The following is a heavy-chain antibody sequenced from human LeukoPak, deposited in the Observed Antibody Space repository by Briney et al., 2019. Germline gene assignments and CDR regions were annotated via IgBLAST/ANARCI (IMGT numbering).Heavy chain of an antibody. J-gene: IGHJ4*02. CDR3: PTEYYGAYKY. D-gene: IGHD4-17*01. CDR1: GFTFSTDW. V-gene: IGHV3-15*01. Sequence: GGAVSLSRAASGFTFSTDWMSWVGQAPGKGLAGVSRINSKGGGGPTDYAAPVKGRLTISRDDSKNTVFLQMNSLKPADTAVYYSPTEYYGAYKYWGQGTLATVSS. CDR2: INSKGGGGPT.